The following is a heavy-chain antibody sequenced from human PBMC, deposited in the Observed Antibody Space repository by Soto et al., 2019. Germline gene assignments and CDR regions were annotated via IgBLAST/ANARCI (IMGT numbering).Heavy chain of an antibody. CDR3: ARLVKYGDYTDYFDY. J-gene: IGHJ4*02. D-gene: IGHD4-17*01. CDR2: IYSGGTT. Sequence: ELQLVESGGGLVQPGGSLRLSCIVSGFTVSSSYMSWVRQGPGKGLEWVSIIYSGGTTYYADSVKGRFTIARGSSKNTLYVQMNSRRAADTAVYYCARLVKYGDYTDYFDYWGQGTLVTVTS. CDR1: GFTVSSSY. V-gene: IGHV3-66*04.